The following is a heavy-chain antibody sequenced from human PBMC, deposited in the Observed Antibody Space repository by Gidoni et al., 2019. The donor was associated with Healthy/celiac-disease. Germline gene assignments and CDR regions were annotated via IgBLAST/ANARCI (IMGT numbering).Heavy chain of an antibody. CDR2: IKSKTDGGTT. CDR1: GVTFSNAG. D-gene: IGHD3-10*01. CDR3: TTDLPTMVRGDYGATADY. Sequence: EVQLVEYGGGLVKPGGSLGLSWAASGVTFSNAGMSWVRQAPGKGLEWVRRIKSKTDGGTTDYAAPVKGRFTISRDDSKNTLYLQMNSLKTEDTAVYYCTTDLPTMVRGDYGATADYWGQVTLVTVSS. V-gene: IGHV3-15*01. J-gene: IGHJ4*02.